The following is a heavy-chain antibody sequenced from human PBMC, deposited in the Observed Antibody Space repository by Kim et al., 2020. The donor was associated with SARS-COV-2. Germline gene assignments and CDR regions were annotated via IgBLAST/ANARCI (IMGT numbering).Heavy chain of an antibody. V-gene: IGHV4-59*01. CDR3: ARASIVGATGFDY. D-gene: IGHD1-26*01. Sequence: SETLSLTCTVSGGSISSYYCSWIRQPPGKGLEWIGYIYYSGSTNYNPSLKSRVTISVDTSKNQFSLKLTSVTAADTAVYYCARASIVGATGFDYWCQRT. CDR2: IYYSGST. CDR1: GGSISSYY. J-gene: IGHJ4*02.